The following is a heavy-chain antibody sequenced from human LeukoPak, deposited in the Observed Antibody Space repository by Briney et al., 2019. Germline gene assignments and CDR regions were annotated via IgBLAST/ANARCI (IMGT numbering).Heavy chain of an antibody. Sequence: GGSLRLSCAASGFTFNSYSMNWVCNAQPQGQEWVSYISTTGSYKYYTDSVKERFTISRDNAKKSLYLHMNSLRAEDTAVYYCARDPFYPDYWGPGTLVTVSS. J-gene: IGHJ4*02. CDR1: GFTFNSYS. CDR2: ISTTGSYK. CDR3: ARDPFYPDY. V-gene: IGHV3-21*05.